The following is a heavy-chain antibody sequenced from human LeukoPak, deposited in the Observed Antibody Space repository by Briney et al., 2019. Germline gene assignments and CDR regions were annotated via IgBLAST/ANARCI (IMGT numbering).Heavy chain of an antibody. CDR3: ARTSGASGSYYKNPDYYYYGMDV. V-gene: IGHV1-18*01. CDR1: GYTFTSYG. CDR2: ISAYNGNT. J-gene: IGHJ6*02. D-gene: IGHD3-10*01. Sequence: ASVKVSCKASGYTFTSYGISWVRQAPGQGLEWMGWISAYNGNTNYAQKLQGRVTMTTDTSTSTAYMELRSLRSDDTAVYYCARTSGASGSYYKNPDYYYYGMDVWGQGTTVTVSS.